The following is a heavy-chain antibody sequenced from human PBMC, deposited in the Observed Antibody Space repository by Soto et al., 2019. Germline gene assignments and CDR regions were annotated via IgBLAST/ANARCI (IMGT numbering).Heavy chain of an antibody. J-gene: IGHJ4*02. CDR3: GRLIHCLTPSCYFDY. CDR2: INYSGTT. Sequence: QLQLQESGPGLVKPSETLSLTCTVSGGSISTTSFYWAWIRQPPGKGLEWIGSINYSGTTYYTSSLRRRVTISVDTSKNQFSLKMSSVTAADTSVYYCGRLIHCLTPSCYFDYWGQGALVTVSS. CDR1: GGSISTTSFY. D-gene: IGHD2-2*01. V-gene: IGHV4-39*01.